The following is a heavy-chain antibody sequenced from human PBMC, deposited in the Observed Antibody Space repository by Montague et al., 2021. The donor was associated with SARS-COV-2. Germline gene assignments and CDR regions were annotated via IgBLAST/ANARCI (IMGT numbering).Heavy chain of an antibody. V-gene: IGHV6-1*01. CDR2: TYYRSKWYN. Sequence: CAISGDSDSGNIATRNWIRQSPSRGLEWLGRTYYRSKWYNDYAESVKSRITIDPNTSKHQFSLHLNSVTPEDTAVYYCARIPVGSKYYFDFWGQGTLVTVSS. CDR3: ARIPVGSKYYFDF. CDR1: GDSDSGNIAT. J-gene: IGHJ4*02. D-gene: IGHD2-2*01.